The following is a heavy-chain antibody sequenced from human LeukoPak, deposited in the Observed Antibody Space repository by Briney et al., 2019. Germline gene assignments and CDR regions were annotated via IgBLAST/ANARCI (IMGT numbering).Heavy chain of an antibody. CDR3: ARGSRGYSYG. J-gene: IGHJ4*02. CDR2: INHSGST. V-gene: IGHV4-34*01. D-gene: IGHD5-18*01. Sequence: SETLSLTCAVYGGSFSGYYWSWIRQPPGKGLEWIGEINHSGSTNYNPSLKSRVTISVDTSKNQFSLKLSSVTAADTAVYYCARGSRGYSYGWGQGTLVTVSS. CDR1: GGSFSGYY.